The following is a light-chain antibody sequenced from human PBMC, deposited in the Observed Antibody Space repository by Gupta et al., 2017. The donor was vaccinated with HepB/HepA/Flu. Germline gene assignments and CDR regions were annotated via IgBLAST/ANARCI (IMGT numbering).Light chain of an antibody. V-gene: IGLV3-25*03. CDR3: QSEDNSSTHLYV. J-gene: IGLJ1*01. CDR2: KDT. Sequence: YELTQPPSVSVSPGPTARITCSGDALPKHYAYWYQQKAGQAPVLVIYKDTDRPSRIPERFSCSSSGTTVTVTISGVQAEDDADDDYQSEDNSSTHLYVFGSGTKVTVL. CDR1: ALPKHY.